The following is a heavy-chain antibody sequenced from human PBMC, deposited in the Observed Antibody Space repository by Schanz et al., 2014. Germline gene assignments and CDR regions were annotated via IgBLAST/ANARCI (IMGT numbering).Heavy chain of an antibody. CDR2: VFPNGIT. D-gene: IGHD1-1*01. V-gene: IGHV4-61*02. J-gene: IGHJ2*01. CDR1: GGSIRSGTYY. Sequence: QVQLQESGPGLVKPSQTLSLTCTVSGGSIRSGTYYWSWIRQPAGKALEWVGRVFPNGITDYNPSLKTRVPIALDASSNQFPLTLTSRTAADTAVYYCARDTTWRLDLWGRGTLVTVSS. CDR3: ARDTTWRLDL.